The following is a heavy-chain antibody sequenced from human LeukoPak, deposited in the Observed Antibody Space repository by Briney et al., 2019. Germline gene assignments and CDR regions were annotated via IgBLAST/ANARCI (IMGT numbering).Heavy chain of an antibody. D-gene: IGHD3-10*01. CDR3: ARDQADFLWFRELLGFDY. V-gene: IGHV1-2*02. Sequence: GASVKVSCKASGYTFTGYHMHWVRQAPGQGLEWMGWINPNSGGTNYAQKFQGRVTMTRDTSISTAYMELSRLRSDDTAVYYCARDQADFLWFRELLGFDYWGQGTLVTVSS. CDR2: INPNSGGT. J-gene: IGHJ4*02. CDR1: GYTFTGYH.